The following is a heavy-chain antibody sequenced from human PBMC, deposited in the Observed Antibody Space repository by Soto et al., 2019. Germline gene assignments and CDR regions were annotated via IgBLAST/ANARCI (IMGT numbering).Heavy chain of an antibody. CDR1: GFTCNTYD. D-gene: IGHD2-21*01. V-gene: IGHV3-21*01. CDR3: VRSGTARLLRHSWFDT. Sequence: EVQLVESGGGLVKPGGSLRLSCAASGFTCNTYDMNWVRQAPGKGLEWVSSITTSSAYIYYADSLKGRITISRDNAKNSLSLQLNSLRAEDTAVYYCVRSGTARLLRHSWFDTWGQGTLVTVSS. J-gene: IGHJ5*02. CDR2: ITTSSAYI.